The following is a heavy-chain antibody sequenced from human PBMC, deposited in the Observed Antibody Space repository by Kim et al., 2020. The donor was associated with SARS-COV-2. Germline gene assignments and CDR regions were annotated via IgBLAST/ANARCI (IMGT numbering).Heavy chain of an antibody. J-gene: IGHJ3*02. D-gene: IGHD3-10*01. CDR3: TSRKSGGAIVRAFDI. V-gene: IGHV3-49*02. Sequence: ASVKGRFTISRDDSKSIAYLQMNSLKTEDTAVYYCTSRKSGGAIVRAFDIWGQGTMVTASS.